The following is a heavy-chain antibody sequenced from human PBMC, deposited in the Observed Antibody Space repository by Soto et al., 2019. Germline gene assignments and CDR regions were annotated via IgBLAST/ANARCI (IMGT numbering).Heavy chain of an antibody. CDR1: GVSFSGYY. CDR3: ARDKQLVRRGYYYYYGMDV. J-gene: IGHJ6*02. CDR2: INHSGST. V-gene: IGHV4-34*01. D-gene: IGHD6-6*01. Sequence: PSETLSLTCAVYGVSFSGYYWSWIRQPPGKGLEWIGEINHSGSTNYNPSLKSRVTISVDTSKNQFSLKLSSVTAADTAVYYCARDKQLVRRGYYYYYGMDVWGQGTTVTV.